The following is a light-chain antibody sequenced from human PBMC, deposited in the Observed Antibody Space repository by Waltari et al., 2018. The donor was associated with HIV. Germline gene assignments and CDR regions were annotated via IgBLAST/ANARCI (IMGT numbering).Light chain of an antibody. CDR3: QQRGNWPPAS. CDR2: DAS. V-gene: IGKV3-11*01. Sequence: ELVLTQSPATLYLSPGERATLTCRASQSVSSYLAWYQQKPGQAPRLRIYDASNRSTGIPARFSGSGSVTDFTLTISNLEPEDFAVYYCQQRGNWPPASFGQGTRLEIK. J-gene: IGKJ5*01. CDR1: QSVSSY.